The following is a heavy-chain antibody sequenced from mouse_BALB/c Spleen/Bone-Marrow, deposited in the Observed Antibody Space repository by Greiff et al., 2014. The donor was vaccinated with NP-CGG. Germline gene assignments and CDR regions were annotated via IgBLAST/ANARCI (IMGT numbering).Heavy chain of an antibody. J-gene: IGHJ2*01. CDR1: GFTFSNYG. Sequence: EVKLMESGGGLVQPGGSLQLSCAASGFTFSNYGMSWVRQTPDKRLELVATINSNGGITYYPDSVKGRFTISRDNAKNTLYLQMSSLKSEDTAMYYCAKNQEGFDYWGQGTTLTVSS. CDR2: INSNGGIT. V-gene: IGHV5-6-3*01. CDR3: AKNQEGFDY. D-gene: IGHD3-2*02.